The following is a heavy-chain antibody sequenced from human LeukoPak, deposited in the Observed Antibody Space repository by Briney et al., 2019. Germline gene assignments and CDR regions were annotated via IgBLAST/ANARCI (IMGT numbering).Heavy chain of an antibody. J-gene: IGHJ4*02. V-gene: IGHV4-59*01. D-gene: IGHD6-13*01. CDR1: GGSISSYY. Sequence: SSETLSLTCTVSGGSISSYYWSWIRQPPGKGPEWIGYIYYSGSTNYNPSLKSRVTISVDTSKNQFSLKLSSVTAADTAVYYCASARSSSWYVDYWGQGTLVTVSS. CDR2: IYYSGST. CDR3: ASARSSSWYVDY.